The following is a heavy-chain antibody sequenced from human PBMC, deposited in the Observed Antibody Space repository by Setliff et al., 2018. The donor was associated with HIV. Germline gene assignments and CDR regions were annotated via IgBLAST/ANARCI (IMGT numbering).Heavy chain of an antibody. CDR3: ARHGDYNFWSGYYFDF. J-gene: IGHJ4*02. Sequence: SETLSLTCTVSGVSINSHYWSWIRQPPGKGLEWIGYIYTSGGTNFNPSLKSRGTISVDTSKNQFSLKLNSVTAADTAVYYCARHGDYNFWSGYYFDFWGQGTLVTVSS. CDR2: IYTSGGT. CDR1: GVSINSHY. V-gene: IGHV4-4*09. D-gene: IGHD3-3*01.